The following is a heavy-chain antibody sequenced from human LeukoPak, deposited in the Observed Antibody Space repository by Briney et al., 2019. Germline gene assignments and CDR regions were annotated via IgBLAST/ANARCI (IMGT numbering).Heavy chain of an antibody. CDR1: GYSISSGYY. Sequence: SETLSLTCTVSGYSISSGYYWGWIRQPPGKGLEWIGSIYHSGSTYYNPSLKSRVTISVDTSKNQFSLKLSSVTAADTAVYYCARLSPGGDYWGQGTLVTVSS. J-gene: IGHJ4*02. CDR3: ARLSPGGDY. V-gene: IGHV4-38-2*02. D-gene: IGHD3-10*01. CDR2: IYHSGST.